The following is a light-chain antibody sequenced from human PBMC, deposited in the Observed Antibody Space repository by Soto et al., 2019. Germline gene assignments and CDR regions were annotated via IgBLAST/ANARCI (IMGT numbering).Light chain of an antibody. J-gene: IGKJ1*01. Sequence: DIQMTQSPSTLSASVGDRVTITCRASQSISSWLAWYQQKPGKAPKLLIYKASSLESGVPSRFSGSESGTAFTLTISSLQPDDFATYYCQQYNTYSKTFGQGTKVDIK. CDR1: QSISSW. CDR2: KAS. V-gene: IGKV1-5*03. CDR3: QQYNTYSKT.